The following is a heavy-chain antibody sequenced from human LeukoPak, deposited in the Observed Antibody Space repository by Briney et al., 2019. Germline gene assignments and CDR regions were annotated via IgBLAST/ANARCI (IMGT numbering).Heavy chain of an antibody. CDR3: AREASGVYCSSTSCYFDY. J-gene: IGHJ4*02. Sequence: GGSLRLSCAASGFTFSSYSMNWVRQAPGKGLEWVSSISSSSSYIYYADSVKGRFTISRDNAKNSLYLQMNSLRAEDTAVYYCAREASGVYCSSTSCYFDYWGQGPLVTVSS. CDR1: GFTFSSYS. V-gene: IGHV3-21*01. CDR2: ISSSSSYI. D-gene: IGHD2-2*01.